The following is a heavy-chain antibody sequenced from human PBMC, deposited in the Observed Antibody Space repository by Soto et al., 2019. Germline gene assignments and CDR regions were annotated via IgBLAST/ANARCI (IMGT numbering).Heavy chain of an antibody. V-gene: IGHV3-30*18. CDR1: GFTSSTYA. D-gene: IGHD2-15*01. CDR2: ISIDGTNK. J-gene: IGHJ6*02. CDR3: AKDEVLVEVVARDYYGMDV. Sequence: PGGSLRLSCAASGFTSSTYAMHWVRQAPGKGLEWVAVISIDGTNKYYADSVKGRFTISRDNSKNTLYLQMNNLRAEDTAVYYCAKDEVLVEVVARDYYGMDVWGQGTTVTVSS.